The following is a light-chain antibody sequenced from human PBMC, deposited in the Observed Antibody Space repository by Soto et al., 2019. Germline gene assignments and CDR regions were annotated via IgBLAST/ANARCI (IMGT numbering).Light chain of an antibody. J-gene: IGKJ1*01. Sequence: DIVMTQSPDSLAVSLGERATINCKSSQSVLHSSNNKMYLAWYQQKPGQPPKLLIYWASIRESGVPDRISGSGSGTDFTLTIGSLQAEDVAVYYCQQYYGTPPTFGQGTKVEIK. CDR1: QSVLHSSNNKMY. CDR2: WAS. CDR3: QQYYGTPPT. V-gene: IGKV4-1*01.